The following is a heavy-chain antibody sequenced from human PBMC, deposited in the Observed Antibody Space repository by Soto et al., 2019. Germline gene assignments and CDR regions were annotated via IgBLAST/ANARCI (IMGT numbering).Heavy chain of an antibody. CDR1: GYNFIGQY. CDR3: ARARITIFGVVTEEYYFDY. J-gene: IGHJ4*02. V-gene: IGHV1-2*04. Sequence: QVQLVQSGAEVKKPGASVKISCKASGYNFIGQYIHWVRQAPGQGLEWMGIINPSGGTNYAQKFQGWVTMTRDTSISTAYMELSRLRSDDTAVFYCARARITIFGVVTEEYYFDYWGQGTLVTVSS. CDR2: INPSGGT. D-gene: IGHD3-3*01.